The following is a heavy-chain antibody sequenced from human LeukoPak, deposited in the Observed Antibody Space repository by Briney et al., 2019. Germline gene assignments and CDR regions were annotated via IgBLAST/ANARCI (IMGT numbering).Heavy chain of an antibody. CDR2: INPNSGAI. D-gene: IGHD2-2*01. CDR3: ARVKKLMPEFEF. J-gene: IGHJ4*02. Sequence: GASVKVSCKASGYTFTGYYIHWVRQAPGQGLEWMGWINPNSGAIKYSQKFQGRVSMTRDTSITTVYMDLSGLRSDDTAVYYCARVKKLMPEFEFWGQGTLVTVSS. CDR1: GYTFTGYY. V-gene: IGHV1-2*02.